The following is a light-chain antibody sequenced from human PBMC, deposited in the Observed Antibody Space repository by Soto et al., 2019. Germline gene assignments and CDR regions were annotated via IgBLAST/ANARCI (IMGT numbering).Light chain of an antibody. Sequence: EIVLTQSPGTLSLSPGERATRSCRASQSVSSSFLAWYQQKPGQAPRLLIYGASSRATGIPDRFSGSGSGTDFTLTISRLEPEDFAVYYCQQYDNSPLTFGGGTQVEIK. CDR1: QSVSSSF. J-gene: IGKJ4*01. CDR3: QQYDNSPLT. CDR2: GAS. V-gene: IGKV3-20*01.